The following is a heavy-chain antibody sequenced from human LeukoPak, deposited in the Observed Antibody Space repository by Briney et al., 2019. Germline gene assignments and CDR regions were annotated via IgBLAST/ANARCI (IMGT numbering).Heavy chain of an antibody. Sequence: GGSLRLSCAASGFTFSSYAMSWVRQAPGKGLEWVSAISGSGGSTYYADSVKGRFTVSRDNSKNTLYLQMNSLRAEDTAVYYCAKVGITMIVSGQFDYWGQGTLVTVSS. CDR3: AKVGITMIVSGQFDY. J-gene: IGHJ4*02. CDR1: GFTFSSYA. D-gene: IGHD3-22*01. V-gene: IGHV3-23*01. CDR2: ISGSGGST.